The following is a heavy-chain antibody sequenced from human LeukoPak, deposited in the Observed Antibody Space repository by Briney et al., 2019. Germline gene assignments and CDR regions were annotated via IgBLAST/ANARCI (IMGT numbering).Heavy chain of an antibody. V-gene: IGHV4-39*01. CDR3: ASTQWRYFENRFDP. J-gene: IGHJ5*02. D-gene: IGHD3-9*01. Sequence: SETLSLTCTVSGGSISSSSYYWGWIRQPPGKGLEWIGSIYYSGSTYYNPSLKSRVTISVDTSKNQFSLKLSSVTAADTAVYYCASTQWRYFENRFDPWGQGTLVTVSS. CDR1: GGSISSSSYY. CDR2: IYYSGST.